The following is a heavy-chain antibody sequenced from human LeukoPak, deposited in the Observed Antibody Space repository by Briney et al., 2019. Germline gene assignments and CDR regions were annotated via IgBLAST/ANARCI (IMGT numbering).Heavy chain of an antibody. Sequence: GGSLRLSCAASGVTLSSFAMSWARQAPGKGLEWVSGISSSGSGDNTYYADSVKGRFTISRDSSKNTLYLQMNSLRAEDTAVYYCAKGSNYGSGSKRRENYFDYWGQGTLVTVSS. J-gene: IGHJ4*02. CDR1: GVTLSSFA. CDR3: AKGSNYGSGSKRRENYFDY. D-gene: IGHD3-10*01. CDR2: ISSSGSGDNT. V-gene: IGHV3-23*01.